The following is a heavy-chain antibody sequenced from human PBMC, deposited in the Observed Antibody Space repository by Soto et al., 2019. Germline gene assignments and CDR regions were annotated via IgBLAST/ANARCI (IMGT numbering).Heavy chain of an antibody. CDR3: ARDQGIAVAVFDY. V-gene: IGHV4-59*01. J-gene: IGHJ4*02. CDR2: IYYSGST. Sequence: TETPSLTCTVSDGSISSDYWSWIRQPPGKGLEWIGYIYYSGSTNYNPSLKSRVTISVDTSKNQISLKLNSVTAADTAVYYCARDQGIAVAVFDYWGQGTLVTVSS. CDR1: DGSISSDY. D-gene: IGHD6-19*01.